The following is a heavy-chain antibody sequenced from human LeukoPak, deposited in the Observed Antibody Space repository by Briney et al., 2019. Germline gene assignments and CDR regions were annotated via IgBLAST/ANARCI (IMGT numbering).Heavy chain of an antibody. CDR1: GFTFSSYG. Sequence: SGGSLRLSCAASGFTFSSYGMHWVRQAPGKGLEWVAVISYDGSNKYYADSVKGRFTISRDNSKDTLYLQMNSLRAEDTAVYYCAKEIAVAGTGRGFDYWGQGTLVTVSS. V-gene: IGHV3-30*18. J-gene: IGHJ4*02. CDR2: ISYDGSNK. CDR3: AKEIAVAGTGRGFDY. D-gene: IGHD6-19*01.